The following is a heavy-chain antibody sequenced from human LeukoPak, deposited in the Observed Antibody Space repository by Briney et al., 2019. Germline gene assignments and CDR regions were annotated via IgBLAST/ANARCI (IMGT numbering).Heavy chain of an antibody. D-gene: IGHD4-17*01. CDR3: TRDLLYGDYGGYYYYGMDV. CDR2: IRSKAYGGTT. Sequence: PGRSLRLSCTASGFTFGDYAMSWVRQAPGKGLEWVGFIRSKAYGGTTEYAASVKGRFTISRDDSISIAYLQMNSLKTEDTAVYYCTRDLLYGDYGGYYYYGMDVWGQGTTVTVSS. V-gene: IGHV3-49*04. J-gene: IGHJ6*02. CDR1: GFTFGDYA.